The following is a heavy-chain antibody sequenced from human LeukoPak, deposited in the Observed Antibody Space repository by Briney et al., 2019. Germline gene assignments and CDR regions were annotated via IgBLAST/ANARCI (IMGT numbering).Heavy chain of an antibody. Sequence: GGSLRLSCAASGFTFSNAWMSWVRQAPGKGLEWVGRIKSKTDGGTTVYAAPVKGRFPISRDDSKTTLYLQMNSLKTEDTAVYYCATEELVLTYWGQGTLVTVSS. V-gene: IGHV3-15*01. CDR1: GFTFSNAW. D-gene: IGHD2/OR15-2a*01. CDR3: ATEELVLTY. J-gene: IGHJ4*02. CDR2: IKSKTDGGTT.